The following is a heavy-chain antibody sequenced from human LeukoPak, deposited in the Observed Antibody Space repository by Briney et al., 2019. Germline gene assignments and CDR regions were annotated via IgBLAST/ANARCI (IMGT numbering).Heavy chain of an antibody. D-gene: IGHD4-23*01. J-gene: IGHJ4*02. CDR3: ARVGTGGGGNSRSDFDY. CDR2: MYYSGSS. Sequence: SETLSLTCTVSGGSIRSPGYYWGWTRQPPGKGLEWIGSMYYSGSSFYNPSLKSRVAISVDTSKNQFSLKLSSVTAADTAVYYCARVGTGGGGNSRSDFDYWGQGTLVTVSS. CDR1: GGSIRSPGYY. V-gene: IGHV4-39*07.